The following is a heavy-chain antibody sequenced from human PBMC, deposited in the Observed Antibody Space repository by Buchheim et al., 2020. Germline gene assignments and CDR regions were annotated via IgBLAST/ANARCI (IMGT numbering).Heavy chain of an antibody. V-gene: IGHV4-39*01. Sequence: QLQLQDSGPGLVKPSETLSLTCTVSGGSISSSSYYWGWIRRPPGKGLEWIGTIYYSGSTYYNPSLKSRLTISVDTSKNQFSLKLRSVTASDTAVYYCARTSYYGMDVWGQGTT. CDR3: ARTSYYGMDV. CDR2: IYYSGST. CDR1: GGSISSSSYY. J-gene: IGHJ6*02.